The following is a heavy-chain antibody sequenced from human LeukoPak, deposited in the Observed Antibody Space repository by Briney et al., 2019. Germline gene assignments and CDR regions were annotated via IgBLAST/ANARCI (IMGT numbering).Heavy chain of an antibody. Sequence: SGGSLRLSCSASGFTFSSYAMHWVRQAPGKGVEYVSAISSNGGSTYYADSVKGRFTISRDNSKNTLYLQMSSLRAEDTAVYYCVKTAIIAAAGTFFDYWGQGTLVTVSS. J-gene: IGHJ4*02. V-gene: IGHV3-64D*06. CDR1: GFTFSSYA. CDR3: VKTAIIAAAGTFFDY. D-gene: IGHD6-13*01. CDR2: ISSNGGST.